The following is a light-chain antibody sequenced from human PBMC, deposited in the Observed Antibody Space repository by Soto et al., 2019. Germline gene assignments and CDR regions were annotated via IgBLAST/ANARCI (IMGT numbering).Light chain of an antibody. J-gene: IGKJ1*01. CDR1: QSISSW. CDR2: KAS. V-gene: IGKV1-5*03. Sequence: DIPMTQSPSTLSASVGDRVTITCRASQSISSWLTWYQQKAGQAPKLLIYKASIVESGVPSRLSGSGSGTEFTLTISSLQPDDSATYYCQQYSYFATFGQGTRVEVK. CDR3: QQYSYFAT.